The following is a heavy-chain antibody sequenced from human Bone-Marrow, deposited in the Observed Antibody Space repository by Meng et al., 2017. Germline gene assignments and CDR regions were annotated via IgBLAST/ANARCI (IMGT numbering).Heavy chain of an antibody. J-gene: IGHJ4*02. CDR2: INHSGST. CDR1: GGSFSGYY. Sequence: QGQLKQWGAGLLKPSETPSLTCAVYGGSFSGYYWSWIRQPPGKGLEWIGEINHSGSTNYNPSLKSRVTISVDTSKNQFSLKLSSVTAADTAVYYCARGPTTMAHDFDYWGQGTLVTVSS. CDR3: ARGPTTMAHDFDY. V-gene: IGHV4-34*01. D-gene: IGHD4-11*01.